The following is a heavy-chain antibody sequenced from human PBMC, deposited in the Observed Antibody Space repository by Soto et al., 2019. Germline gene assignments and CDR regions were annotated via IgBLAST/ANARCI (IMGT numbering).Heavy chain of an antibody. CDR2: ISYDGSNK. Sequence: GGSLRLSCAASGFTFTSYWMGWVRQAPGKGLEWVAVISYDGSNKYYADSVKGRFTISRDNSKNTLYLQMNSLRAEDTAVYYCARDEVAGTFNWFDPWGQGTLVTVSS. CDR3: ARDEVAGTFNWFDP. J-gene: IGHJ5*02. CDR1: GFTFTSYW. D-gene: IGHD6-19*01. V-gene: IGHV3-30-3*01.